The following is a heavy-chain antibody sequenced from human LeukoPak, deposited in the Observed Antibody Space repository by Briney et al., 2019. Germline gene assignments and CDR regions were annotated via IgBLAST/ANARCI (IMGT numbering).Heavy chain of an antibody. Sequence: GGSLRLSCAASGFTFSSYWMTWVRQAPGKGLEWVSAISGSGGSTYYADSVKGRSTISRDNSKNTLYLQMNSLRAEDTAVYYCAKEVGSSGWFPFDYWGQGTLVTVSS. CDR1: GFTFSSYW. D-gene: IGHD6-19*01. V-gene: IGHV3-23*01. CDR2: ISGSGGST. CDR3: AKEVGSSGWFPFDY. J-gene: IGHJ4*02.